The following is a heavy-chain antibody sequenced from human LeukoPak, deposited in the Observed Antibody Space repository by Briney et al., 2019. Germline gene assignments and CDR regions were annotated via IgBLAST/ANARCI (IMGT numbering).Heavy chain of an antibody. CDR3: ARSMIVVVTATDYMDV. V-gene: IGHV3-23*01. J-gene: IGHJ6*03. Sequence: PGGSLRLSCAASGFTFSSYAMSWVRQAPGKGLEWVSAISGSGGSTYYADSVKGRFTISRDNSKNTLYLQMNSLRAEDTAVYYCARSMIVVVTATDYMDVWGKGTTVTISS. CDR1: GFTFSSYA. D-gene: IGHD3-22*01. CDR2: ISGSGGST.